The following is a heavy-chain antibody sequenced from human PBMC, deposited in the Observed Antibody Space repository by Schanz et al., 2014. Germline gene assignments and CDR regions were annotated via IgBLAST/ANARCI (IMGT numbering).Heavy chain of an antibody. V-gene: IGHV1-18*01. CDR1: GYTFINSD. CDR2: INVYNGDT. Sequence: QVQLVQSGAEVKNPGASVKVSCKASGYTFINSDINWVRQAAGQGLEWMGWINVYNGDTKFAKTFQDRVTLTTDTSTSTAYMELRSLRSDDTAVYYCARNIIATARAYDIWGQGTMVTVSS. J-gene: IGHJ3*02. D-gene: IGHD6-13*01. CDR3: ARNIIATARAYDI.